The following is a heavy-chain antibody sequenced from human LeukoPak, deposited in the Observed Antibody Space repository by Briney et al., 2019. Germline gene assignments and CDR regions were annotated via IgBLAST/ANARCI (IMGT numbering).Heavy chain of an antibody. D-gene: IGHD2-15*01. CDR2: IYYSGSA. CDR3: ARHVRPKGGYCSGGSCYSGAFDI. V-gene: IGHV4-39*01. CDR1: GGSISSSSYY. Sequence: SETLSLTCTVSGGSISSSSYYWGWIRQPPGKGLEWIGSIYYSGSAYYNPSLKSRVTISVDTSKNQFSLKLSSVTAADTAVYYCARHVRPKGGYCSGGSCYSGAFDIWGQGTMVTVSS. J-gene: IGHJ3*02.